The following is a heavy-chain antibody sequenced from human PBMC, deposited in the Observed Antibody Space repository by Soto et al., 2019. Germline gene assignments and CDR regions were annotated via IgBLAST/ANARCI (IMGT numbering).Heavy chain of an antibody. V-gene: IGHV1-46*03. Sequence: GASVKVSCKASGYTFTSYYMHWVRQAPGQGLEWMGIINPSGGSTSYAQKFQGRVTMTRDTSTSTVYMELSSLRSEDTAVYYCARVTPLGYCSGGSCFTGNIDYWGQGTLVTVSS. D-gene: IGHD2-15*01. CDR2: INPSGGST. J-gene: IGHJ4*02. CDR3: ARVTPLGYCSGGSCFTGNIDY. CDR1: GYTFTSYY.